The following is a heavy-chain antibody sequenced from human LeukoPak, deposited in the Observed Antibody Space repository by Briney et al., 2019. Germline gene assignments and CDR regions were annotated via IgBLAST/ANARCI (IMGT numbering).Heavy chain of an antibody. CDR3: ARVRQGVMVRGIDV. CDR2: MNPNSGNT. CDR1: GYTFTSYD. D-gene: IGHD3-10*01. J-gene: IGHJ6*02. Sequence: ASVKLSCKASGYTFTSYDINWVRQATGQGLEWMGWMNPNSGNTGYAQKFQGRVTMTRNTSISTAYMELSSLRSEDTAVYYCARVRQGVMVRGIDVWGQGTTVTVSS. V-gene: IGHV1-8*01.